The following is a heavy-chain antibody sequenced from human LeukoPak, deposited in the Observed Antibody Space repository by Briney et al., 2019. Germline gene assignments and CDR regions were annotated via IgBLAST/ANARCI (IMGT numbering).Heavy chain of an antibody. Sequence: GGSLRLSCAASEFSVGSNYMTWVRQAPGKGLEWVSLIYSGGSTYYADSVKGRFTISRDNSKNTLYLQMNGLRAEDTAVYYCARGPSGCHNTGGQGTLVTVSS. D-gene: IGHD5-12*01. CDR3: ARGPSGCHNT. CDR1: EFSVGSNY. CDR2: IYSGGST. V-gene: IGHV3-66*01. J-gene: IGHJ4*02.